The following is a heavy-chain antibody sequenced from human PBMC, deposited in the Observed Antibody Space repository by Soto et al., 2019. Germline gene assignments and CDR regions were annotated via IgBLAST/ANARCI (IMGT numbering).Heavy chain of an antibody. Sequence: GGSLRLSCAASGFTFSSYAMSWVRQAPGKGLEWGSAISGSGGSTYYADSVKGRFTISRDNSKNTLYLQMNSLRAEDTAVYYCAKAKRITMIVVVLYFDSWGQGTLVTVSS. V-gene: IGHV3-23*01. CDR1: GFTFSSYA. CDR2: ISGSGGST. CDR3: AKAKRITMIVVVLYFDS. D-gene: IGHD3-22*01. J-gene: IGHJ4*02.